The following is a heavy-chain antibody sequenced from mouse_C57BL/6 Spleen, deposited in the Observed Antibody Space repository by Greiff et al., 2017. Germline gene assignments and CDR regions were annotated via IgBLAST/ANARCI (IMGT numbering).Heavy chain of an antibody. Sequence: QVQLQQPGAELVRPGSSVKLSCKASGYTFTSYWMHWVKQRPIQGLEWIGNIDPSDSETHYNQKFKDKDTLTVDKSSSTAYMQLSSLTSEDSAVYYCARTPAVGNDFDYWGQGTTLTVSS. V-gene: IGHV1-52*01. D-gene: IGHD6-1*01. CDR3: ARTPAVGNDFDY. J-gene: IGHJ2*01. CDR2: IDPSDSET. CDR1: GYTFTSYW.